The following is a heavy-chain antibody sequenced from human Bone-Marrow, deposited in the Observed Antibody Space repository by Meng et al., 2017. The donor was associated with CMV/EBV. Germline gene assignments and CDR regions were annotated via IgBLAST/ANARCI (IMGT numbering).Heavy chain of an antibody. CDR1: GFTFSSYS. Sequence: GGSLRLSCAASGFTFSSYSMSWVRQAPGKGLEWMGIIYPGDSDTRYSPSFQGQVTISADKSICTAYLQWSSLKASDTAMYHCARHGGWYQLPDRYWGQGTLVTVSS. CDR2: IYPGDSDT. V-gene: IGHV5-51*01. D-gene: IGHD2-2*01. J-gene: IGHJ4*02. CDR3: ARHGGWYQLPDRY.